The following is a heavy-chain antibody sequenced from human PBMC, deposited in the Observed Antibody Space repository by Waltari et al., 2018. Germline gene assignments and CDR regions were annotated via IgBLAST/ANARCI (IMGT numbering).Heavy chain of an antibody. V-gene: IGHV3-21*01. CDR3: ARDQRIQYCGGDCYLDY. CDR2: ISSSSSYI. D-gene: IGHD2-21*01. J-gene: IGHJ4*02. CDR1: GFTFSSYS. Sequence: EVQLVASGGGLVKPGGSLRLSCAASGFTFSSYSMNWVRQAPGKGLEWVSSISSSSSYIYYADSVKGRFTISRDNAKNSLYLQMNSLRAEDTAVYYCARDQRIQYCGGDCYLDYWGQGTLVTVSS.